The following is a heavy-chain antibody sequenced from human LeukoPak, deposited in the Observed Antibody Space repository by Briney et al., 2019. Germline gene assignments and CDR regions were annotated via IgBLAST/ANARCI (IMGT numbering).Heavy chain of an antibody. J-gene: IGHJ4*02. CDR1: GGSISSSSYY. Sequence: SETLSLTCTVSGGSISSSSYYWGWIRQPPGKGLEWIGSIYYSGSTYYNPSLKSRVTISVDTSKNHFSLKLSSVTAADTAVYYCARTERLHHPIRFDYWGQGTLVTVSS. CDR2: IYYSGST. V-gene: IGHV4-39*07. CDR3: ARTERLHHPIRFDY. D-gene: IGHD1-14*01.